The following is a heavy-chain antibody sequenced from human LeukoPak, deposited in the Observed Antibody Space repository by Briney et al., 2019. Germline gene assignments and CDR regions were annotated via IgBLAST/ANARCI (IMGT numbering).Heavy chain of an antibody. V-gene: IGHV3-23*01. CDR1: GFTFSSYA. D-gene: IGHD3-16*01. CDR3: AKGGYVWGSYDLNWLDP. CDR2: ISGSGGST. Sequence: GGSLRLSCAASGFTFSSYAMSWVRQAPGKGLEWVSAISGSGGSTYYADSVKGRFTISRDNSKNTLYLQMNSLRAEDTAVYYCAKGGYVWGSYDLNWLDPWGQGTLVTVSS. J-gene: IGHJ5*02.